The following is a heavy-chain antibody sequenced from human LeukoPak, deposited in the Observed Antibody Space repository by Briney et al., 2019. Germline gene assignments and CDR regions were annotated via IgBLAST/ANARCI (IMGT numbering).Heavy chain of an antibody. J-gene: IGHJ4*02. CDR2: IYYSGST. D-gene: IGHD5-24*01. CDR3: ARAGRTDGYKSYFDY. V-gene: IGHV4-59*01. CDR1: GGSINSYY. Sequence: PSETLSLTCTVSGGSINSYYWNWIRQPPGKGLEWIGYIYYSGSTNYNPSLKSRVTISVDTSKNQFSLTLSSVTAADTAVYYCARAGRTDGYKSYFDYWGQGTLVTVSS.